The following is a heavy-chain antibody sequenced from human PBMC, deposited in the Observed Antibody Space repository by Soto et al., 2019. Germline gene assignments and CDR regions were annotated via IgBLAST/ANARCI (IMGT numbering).Heavy chain of an antibody. CDR2: IIPILGIA. J-gene: IGHJ6*03. CDR1: GGTFSSYT. D-gene: IGHD3-10*01. V-gene: IGHV1-69*02. CDR3: AGNRGNAKNYYYYYYMDV. Sequence: ASVKVSCKASGGTFSSYTISWVRQAPGQGLEWMGRIIPILGIANYAQKFQGRVTITAEKSTSTAYMELSSLRSEDTAVYYCAGNRGNAKNYYYYYYMDVWGKGTTVTVSS.